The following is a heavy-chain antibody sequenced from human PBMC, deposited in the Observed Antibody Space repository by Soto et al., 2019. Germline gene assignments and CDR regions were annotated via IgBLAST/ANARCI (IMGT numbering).Heavy chain of an antibody. CDR2: IYYTGST. Sequence: QVHLQESGPGQVKPSETLSLICTVSGGSVNSDTFYWSWIRQPPGRGLEWIGYIYYTGSTNYTPSLKSRVNISIDSSRNQFSLKLTSVTAADTAVYYCAREFSNSPEAFDSWGQGSLVTVSS. CDR3: AREFSNSPEAFDS. CDR1: GGSVNSDTFY. V-gene: IGHV4-61*01. J-gene: IGHJ4*02. D-gene: IGHD6-6*01.